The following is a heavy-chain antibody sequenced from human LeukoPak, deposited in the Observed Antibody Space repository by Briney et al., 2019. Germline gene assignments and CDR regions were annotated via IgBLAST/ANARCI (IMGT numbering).Heavy chain of an antibody. V-gene: IGHV3-23*01. Sequence: PGGSLRLSCAASGFTFSSYAMSWVRQAPGKGLEWVSAISGSGGSTYYADSVKGRFTISRDNSKNTLYLQMNSLRAEDTAVYYCASKLYYDFWGGYPYYYGMDVWGQGTTVTVSS. J-gene: IGHJ6*02. D-gene: IGHD3-3*01. CDR2: ISGSGGST. CDR1: GFTFSSYA. CDR3: ASKLYYDFWGGYPYYYGMDV.